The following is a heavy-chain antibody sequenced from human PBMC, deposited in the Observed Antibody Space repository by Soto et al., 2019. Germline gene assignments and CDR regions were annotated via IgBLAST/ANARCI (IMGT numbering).Heavy chain of an antibody. Sequence: PGGSLRLSCAASGFTFSSYAMSWVRQAPGKGLEWVSAISGGGGSTYYADSVKGRFTLSRDNSKNTLYLQMNSLRAGDTAVYYCAKSTSWDIVVVPAAMRGYYFDYWGQGTLVTVSS. D-gene: IGHD2-2*01. J-gene: IGHJ4*02. CDR1: GFTFSSYA. V-gene: IGHV3-23*01. CDR3: AKSTSWDIVVVPAAMRGYYFDY. CDR2: ISGGGGST.